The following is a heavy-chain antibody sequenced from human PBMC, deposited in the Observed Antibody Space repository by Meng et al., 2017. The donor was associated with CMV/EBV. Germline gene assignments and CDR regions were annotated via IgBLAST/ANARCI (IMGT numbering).Heavy chain of an antibody. D-gene: IGHD1-7*01. CDR1: GYTFTDYD. J-gene: IGHJ5*01. Sequence: ASVKVSCKASGYTFTDYDVNWVRQAAGQGLEWMGWINPYSGNTGYAQKFQGRVTVTRNTSISTAYMELSSLRSEDTAVYYCARDLTGSTRGGRFDSWGQGTLVTVSS. CDR3: ARDLTGSTRGGRFDS. V-gene: IGHV1-8*03. CDR2: INPYSGNT.